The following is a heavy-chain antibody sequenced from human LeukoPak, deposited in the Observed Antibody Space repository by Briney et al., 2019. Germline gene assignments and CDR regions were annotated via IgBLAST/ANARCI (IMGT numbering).Heavy chain of an antibody. CDR1: GFTFSNYW. J-gene: IGHJ4*02. V-gene: IGHV3-74*01. D-gene: IGHD2-15*01. CDR3: ARDLGGRDDY. CDR2: IKSDGSST. Sequence: GGSLRLSCAASGFTFSNYWMHWVRQAPGKGPVWVSRIKSDGSSTRFADSVQGRFTISRDNAKNKLYLQMNSLRAEDTAVYYCARDLGGRDDYWGQGTLVTVSS.